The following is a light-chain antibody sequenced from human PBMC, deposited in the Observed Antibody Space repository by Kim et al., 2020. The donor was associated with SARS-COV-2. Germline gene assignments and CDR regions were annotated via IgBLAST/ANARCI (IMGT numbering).Light chain of an antibody. CDR2: DVN. Sequence: GQSITLSCTGTRSAVGGYNYVSWYQQHPGKAPKLMIYDVNNRPSGISNRFSGSKSGNTASLTISGLQAEDEADYYCSSYASSISWVFGGGTKVTVL. CDR1: RSAVGGYNY. J-gene: IGLJ3*02. CDR3: SSYASSISWV. V-gene: IGLV2-14*03.